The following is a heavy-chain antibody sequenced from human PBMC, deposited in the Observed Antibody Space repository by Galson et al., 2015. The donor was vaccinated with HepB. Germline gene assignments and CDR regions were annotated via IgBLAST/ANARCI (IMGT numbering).Heavy chain of an antibody. D-gene: IGHD3-3*01. Sequence: SVKVSCKASGYTFTGYYMHWVRQAPGQGLEWMGRINPNSGGTNYAQKFQGRVTMTRDTSISTAYMELSRLRSDDTAVYYCATIGDFWSGYPIDYWGQGTLVTVSS. CDR3: ATIGDFWSGYPIDY. CDR2: INPNSGGT. V-gene: IGHV1-2*06. J-gene: IGHJ4*02. CDR1: GYTFTGYY.